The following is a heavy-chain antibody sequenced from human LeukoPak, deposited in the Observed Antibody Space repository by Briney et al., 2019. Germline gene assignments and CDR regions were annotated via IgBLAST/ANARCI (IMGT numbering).Heavy chain of an antibody. CDR3: ARHFGIAAAPLFDP. CDR1: GGSISSSSYY. J-gene: IGHJ5*02. Sequence: SETLSLTCTVSGGSISSSSYYWGWLRQPPGKGLEWIGSIYYSGSTYYNPSLKSRVTISVDTSKNPFSLKLSSVTAADTAVYYCARHFGIAAAPLFDPWGQGTLGTVSS. D-gene: IGHD6-13*01. V-gene: IGHV4-39*01. CDR2: IYYSGST.